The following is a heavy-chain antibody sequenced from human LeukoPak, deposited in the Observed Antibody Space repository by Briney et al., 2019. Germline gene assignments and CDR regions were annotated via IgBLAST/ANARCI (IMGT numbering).Heavy chain of an antibody. Sequence: ASVKVSCKASGYTFTSYGISWVGQAPGQGLEWMGWIRAYNGNTNYAQKLQGRVTMTTDTSTSTAYMELRSLRSDDTAVYYCARDYRGGIVVVPAALDYWGQGTLVTVSS. D-gene: IGHD2-2*01. CDR1: GYTFTSYG. V-gene: IGHV1-18*01. CDR3: ARDYRGGIVVVPAALDY. J-gene: IGHJ4*02. CDR2: IRAYNGNT.